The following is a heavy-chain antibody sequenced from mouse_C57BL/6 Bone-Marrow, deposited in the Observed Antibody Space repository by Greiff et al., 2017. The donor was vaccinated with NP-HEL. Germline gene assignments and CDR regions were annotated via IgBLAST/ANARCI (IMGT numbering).Heavy chain of an antibody. J-gene: IGHJ1*03. CDR1: GYAFTNYL. V-gene: IGHV1-54*01. Sequence: VQLQESGAELVRPGTSVKVSCKASGYAFTNYLIEWVKQRPGQGLEWIGVINPGSGGTNYNEKFKGKATLTADKSSSTAYMQLSSLTSEDSAVYFCARGGACGYFEVWGTGTTVTVSS. CDR3: ARGGACGYFEV. D-gene: IGHD6-1*01. CDR2: INPGSGGT.